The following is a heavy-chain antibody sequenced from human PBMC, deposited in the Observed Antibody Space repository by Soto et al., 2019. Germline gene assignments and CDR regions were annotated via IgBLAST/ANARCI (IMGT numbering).Heavy chain of an antibody. Sequence: SETLSLTCTVSGASVSSGSYYWSWIRQPPGKGLEWIGYVYYIGSPNYNPSLKSRVTMAVDTSKNQFSLKLSSVTAADTAVYYCAKQHYYHDSSGFYTEYFQHWSQGTLVTVSS. CDR1: GASVSSGSYY. D-gene: IGHD3-22*01. J-gene: IGHJ1*01. V-gene: IGHV4-61*01. CDR2: VYYIGSP. CDR3: AKQHYYHDSSGFYTEYFQH.